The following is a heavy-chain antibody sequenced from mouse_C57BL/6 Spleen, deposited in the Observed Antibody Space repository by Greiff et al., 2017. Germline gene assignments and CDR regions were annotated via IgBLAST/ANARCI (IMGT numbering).Heavy chain of an antibody. D-gene: IGHD2-2*01. J-gene: IGHJ4*01. CDR2: IYPSDSET. Sequence: QVQLQQPGAELVRPGSSVKLSCKASGYTFTSYWMDWVKQRPGQGLEWIGNIYPSDSETHYNQKFKDKATLTVDKSSSTAYMQLSSLTSEDSAVYYCARRDGYDAYAMDYRGQRTSVTVSS. CDR3: ARRDGYDAYAMDY. V-gene: IGHV1-61*01. CDR1: GYTFTSYW.